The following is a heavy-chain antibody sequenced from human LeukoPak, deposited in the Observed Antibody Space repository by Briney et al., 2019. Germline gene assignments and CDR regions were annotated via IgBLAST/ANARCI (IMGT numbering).Heavy chain of an antibody. CDR1: GYTFTNYY. CDR3: ARGAPDY. J-gene: IGHJ4*02. CDR2: INPNSGGT. Sequence: ASVKVSCKASGYTFTNYYMHWVRQAPGHGLEWMGWINPNSGGTNLTQKFQGRVTMTRDTSISTVYMDLSRLRFEDTALYYCARGAPDYWGQGTLVTVSS. V-gene: IGHV1-2*02.